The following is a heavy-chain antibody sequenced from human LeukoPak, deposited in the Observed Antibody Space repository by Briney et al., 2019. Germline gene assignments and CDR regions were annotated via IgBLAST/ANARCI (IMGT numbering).Heavy chain of an antibody. V-gene: IGHV3-21*01. CDR1: GFTFSSYS. D-gene: IGHD1-26*01. CDR3: ARGPHNPLKWELLDYYYYGMDV. Sequence: GGPLRLSCAASGFTFSSYSMNWVRQAPGKGLEWVSSISSSSSYIYYADSVKGRFTISRDNAKNSLYLQMNSLRAEDTAVYYCARGPHNPLKWELLDYYYYGMDVWGQGTTVTVSS. CDR2: ISSSSSYI. J-gene: IGHJ6*02.